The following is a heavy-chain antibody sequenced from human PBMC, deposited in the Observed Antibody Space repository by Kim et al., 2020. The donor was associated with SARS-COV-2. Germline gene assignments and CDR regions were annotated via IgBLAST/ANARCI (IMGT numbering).Heavy chain of an antibody. D-gene: IGHD6-19*01. CDR1: GFTFSSYA. J-gene: IGHJ4*02. Sequence: GGSLRLSCAASGFTFSSYAMHWVRQAPGKGLEWVAVISYDGSNKYYADSVKGRFTISRDNSKNTLYLQMNSLRAEDTAVYYCAREHSSGWQGGVDYWGQGTLVTVSS. V-gene: IGHV3-30-3*01. CDR2: ISYDGSNK. CDR3: AREHSSGWQGGVDY.